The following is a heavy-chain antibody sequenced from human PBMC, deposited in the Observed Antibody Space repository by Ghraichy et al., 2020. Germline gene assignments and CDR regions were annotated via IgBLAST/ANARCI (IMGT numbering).Heavy chain of an antibody. Sequence: ASVKVSCKASGYTFTSYAMHWMRQAPGQRLEWMGWINAGNGNTKYSQKFQGRVTITRDTSASTAYMELSSLRSEDTAVYYCARGELLWFGEEGYYGMDVWGQGTTVTVSS. V-gene: IGHV1-3*01. D-gene: IGHD3-10*01. CDR1: GYTFTSYA. J-gene: IGHJ6*02. CDR2: INAGNGNT. CDR3: ARGELLWFGEEGYYGMDV.